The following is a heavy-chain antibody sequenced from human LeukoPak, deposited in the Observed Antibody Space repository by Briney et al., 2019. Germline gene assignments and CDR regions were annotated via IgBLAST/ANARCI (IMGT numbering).Heavy chain of an antibody. D-gene: IGHD2-8*01. CDR3: ARDLIQAPTDFYGMDV. CDR2: ISSSSSYI. J-gene: IGHJ6*02. CDR1: GFTFSSYA. Sequence: PGGSLRLSCAASGFTFSSYAVSWVRQAPGKGLEWVSSISSSSSYIYYADSVKGRFTISRDNAKNSLYLQMNSLRAEDTAVYYCARDLIQAPTDFYGMDVWGQGTTVTVSS. V-gene: IGHV3-21*01.